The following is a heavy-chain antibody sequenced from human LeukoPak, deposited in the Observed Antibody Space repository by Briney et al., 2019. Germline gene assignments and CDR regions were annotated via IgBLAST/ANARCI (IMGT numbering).Heavy chain of an antibody. D-gene: IGHD4-17*01. Sequence: AGYLRFSCAASGFAFSDSYREWVRQAAGHELKWVGRIRNKAHSYTTDYDSSVKSRFTISRDDSKNSLFLQMTTLKTEDTAVYYCVRVRHGDYFDPWGLGTLVTVSS. CDR3: VRVRHGDYFDP. CDR2: IRNKAHSYTT. J-gene: IGHJ4*02. V-gene: IGHV3-72*01. CDR1: GFAFSDSY.